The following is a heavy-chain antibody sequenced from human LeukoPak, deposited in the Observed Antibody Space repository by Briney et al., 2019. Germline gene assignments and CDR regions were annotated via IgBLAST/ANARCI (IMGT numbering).Heavy chain of an antibody. V-gene: IGHV1-69*05. Sequence: GSSVKVSCKASGGTFSSYAISWVRQAPGQGLEWMGRIIPIFGTANYAQKFQGRVTITTDESKSTAYMELSSLRSEDTAVYYCAREGIAAAGTVVPFDPWGQGTLVTVSS. CDR3: AREGIAAAGTVVPFDP. D-gene: IGHD6-13*01. J-gene: IGHJ5*02. CDR1: GGTFSSYA. CDR2: IIPIFGTA.